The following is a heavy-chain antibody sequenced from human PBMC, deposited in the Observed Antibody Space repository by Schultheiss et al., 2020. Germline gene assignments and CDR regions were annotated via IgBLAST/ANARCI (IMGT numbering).Heavy chain of an antibody. J-gene: IGHJ4*02. CDR1: GGSISSSSYY. D-gene: IGHD5-12*01. CDR3: ARDSGYDSPFDY. CDR2: IFSNDEK. Sequence: TLSLTCTVSGGSISSSSYYWGWIRQPPGKALEWLAHIFSNDEKSYNTSLKTRLTISKDTSKNQVVLTMTNVDPVDTATYYCARDSGYDSPFDYWGQGTLVTVSS. V-gene: IGHV2-26*01.